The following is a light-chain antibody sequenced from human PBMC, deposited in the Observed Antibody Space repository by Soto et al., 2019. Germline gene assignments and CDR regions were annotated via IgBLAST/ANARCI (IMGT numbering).Light chain of an antibody. Sequence: QSVLTQPPSASGTPGQRVTISCSGSSSSIGANRVSWYQQVPRTAPKLLIYADDRRPSGVPDRFSGSKSGTSASLAISGLQSEDEADYYCASWDDSLDVFVFGTGTKVTVL. CDR1: SSSIGANR. V-gene: IGLV1-44*01. CDR3: ASWDDSLDVFV. J-gene: IGLJ1*01. CDR2: ADD.